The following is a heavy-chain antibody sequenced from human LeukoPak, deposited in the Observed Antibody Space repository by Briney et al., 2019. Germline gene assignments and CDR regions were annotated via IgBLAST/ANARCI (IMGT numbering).Heavy chain of an antibody. V-gene: IGHV4-59*01. D-gene: IGHD2-15*01. J-gene: IGHJ4*02. CDR1: GGSISSYY. CDR2: IYNSGDT. CDR3: VSQVTGSMSQN. Sequence: SETLSLTCTVSGGSISSYYWSWIRQPPGKGLEWIGFIYNSGDTRYNPSFKSRITISIDMSKNQFSLKLFSVTAADAAVYYCVSQVTGSMSQNWGQGTLVTVSS.